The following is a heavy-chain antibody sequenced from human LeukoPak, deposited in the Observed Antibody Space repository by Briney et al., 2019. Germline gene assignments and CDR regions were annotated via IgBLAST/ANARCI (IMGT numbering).Heavy chain of an antibody. D-gene: IGHD3-22*01. CDR1: GFIFSTYS. Sequence: PGGSLRLSCAASGFIFSTYSMNWVRQAPGKGLEWVSSISSGGSYIYFADSLKGRFTISRDNAKNSLYLQMNSLRAEDTAVYYCARGMSATSGYLELEYWGQGALVAVST. J-gene: IGHJ4*02. CDR3: ARGMSATSGYLELEY. V-gene: IGHV3-21*01. CDR2: ISSGGSYI.